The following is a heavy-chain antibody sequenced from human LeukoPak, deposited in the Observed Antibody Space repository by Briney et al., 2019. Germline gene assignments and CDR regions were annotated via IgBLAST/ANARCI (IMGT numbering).Heavy chain of an antibody. V-gene: IGHV3-33*01. D-gene: IGHD2/OR15-2a*01. CDR2: IWYDGSNK. CDR1: GFTFSNYG. J-gene: IGHJ4*02. CDR3: AREGPRGNSQFDY. Sequence: GGSLRLSCAASGFTFSNYGMHWVRQAPGKGLEWVALIWYDGSNKYYADSVKGRLTISRDNSKDTLFLQMNSLRAEDTAVYYCAREGPRGNSQFDYWGQGTLVTVST.